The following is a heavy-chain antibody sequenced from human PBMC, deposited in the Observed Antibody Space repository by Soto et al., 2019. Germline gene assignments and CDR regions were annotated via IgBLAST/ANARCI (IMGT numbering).Heavy chain of an antibody. D-gene: IGHD4-17*01. CDR2: IWYDGTNR. Sequence: GGSLRLSCAASGFTFSSYGMIWVRQAPGKGLEWVAVIWYDGTNRYYADSVKGRFTISRDNSKNTLFLQMNSLRDEDTAVYYCARVTWTVSDYYYYMDAWGKGTTVTVSS. V-gene: IGHV3-33*01. CDR1: GFTFSSYG. CDR3: ARVTWTVSDYYYYMDA. J-gene: IGHJ6*03.